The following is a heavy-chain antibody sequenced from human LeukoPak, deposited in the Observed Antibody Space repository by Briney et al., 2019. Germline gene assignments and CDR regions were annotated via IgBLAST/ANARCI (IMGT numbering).Heavy chain of an antibody. J-gene: IGHJ6*03. CDR3: ARDGTPLYSSGWVYMDV. V-gene: IGHV3-48*03. CDR1: GFTFSSYE. D-gene: IGHD6-25*01. CDR2: ISSSGSTT. Sequence: GGSLRLSCAASGFTFSSYEMNWVRQAPGEGLEWISYISSSGSTTHYPDSVQGRFTISRDNAKNSLFLQMNSLRVEDTAVYYCARDGTPLYSSGWVYMDVWGLGTTITISS.